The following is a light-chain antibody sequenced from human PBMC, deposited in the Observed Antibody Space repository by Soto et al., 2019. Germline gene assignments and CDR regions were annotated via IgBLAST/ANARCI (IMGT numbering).Light chain of an antibody. J-gene: IGLJ2*01. V-gene: IGLV2-8*01. CDR2: EVS. CDR3: CAYAGSNNFV. CDR1: SSDVGGYNY. Sequence: QSALTQPPSASGSPGQAVTISCTGTSSDVGGYNYVSWYQQHPGTAPKLMIYEVSKRPSGVPDRFSGSKSGNTASLTVSGLQAEDESDYYCCAYAGSNNFVFGGGTKLTVL.